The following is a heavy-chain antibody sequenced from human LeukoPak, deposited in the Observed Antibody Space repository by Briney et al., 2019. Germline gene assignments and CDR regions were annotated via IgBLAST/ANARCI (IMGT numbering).Heavy chain of an antibody. CDR1: GFIFSSYA. J-gene: IGHJ4*02. Sequence: GGSLRLSCAASGFIFSSYAMHWVRQAPGKGLEWVAVISYDGSSKYYADSVKGRFTISRDNSKNTLYLQMNSLRAEDTAVYYCAKDRGAVAVYIDYWGQGTLVTVSS. D-gene: IGHD6-19*01. CDR3: AKDRGAVAVYIDY. V-gene: IGHV3-30-3*01. CDR2: ISYDGSSK.